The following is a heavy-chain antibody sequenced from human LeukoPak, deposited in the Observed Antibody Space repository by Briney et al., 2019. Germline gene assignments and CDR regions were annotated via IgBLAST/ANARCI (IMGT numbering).Heavy chain of an antibody. CDR3: ARDHSTPNAGFMDV. Sequence: SETLSLTCAVSGGSISSGGYSWSWIRQPPGKGLEWIGYIYHSGSTYYNPSLKSRVTISVDTSKNQFSLWLTSVTAADTAVYYCARDHSTPNAGFMDVWGKGTTVTVSS. J-gene: IGHJ6*03. CDR2: IYHSGST. V-gene: IGHV4-30-2*01. D-gene: IGHD2-15*01. CDR1: GGSISSGGYS.